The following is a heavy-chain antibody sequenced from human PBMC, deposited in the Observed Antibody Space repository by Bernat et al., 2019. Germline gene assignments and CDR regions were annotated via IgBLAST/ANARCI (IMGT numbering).Heavy chain of an antibody. Sequence: QVQLVESGGGVVQPGRSLRLSCAASGFTFSSYGMHWVRQAPGKGLEWVAVIWYDGSNKYYADSVKGRFTISRDNSKNTLYLQMNSLRAEDTAVYYCAKILDYYGMDVWGKGTTVTVSS. D-gene: IGHD3-3*01. V-gene: IGHV3-33*06. CDR1: GFTFSSYG. J-gene: IGHJ6*04. CDR3: AKILDYYGMDV. CDR2: IWYDGSNK.